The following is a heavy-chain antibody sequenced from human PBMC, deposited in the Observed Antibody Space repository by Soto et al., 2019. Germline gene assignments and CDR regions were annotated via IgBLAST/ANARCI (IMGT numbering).Heavy chain of an antibody. CDR3: ARDRTGYCSGGSCYYYYMDV. CDR2: ISSNGGST. V-gene: IGHV3-64*01. Sequence: EVQLVESGGGLVQPGGSLRLSCAASGFTFSSYAMHWVRQAPGKGLEYVSAISSNGGSTYYANSVKGRFTISRDNSKNTLYLQMGSLRAEDMAVYYCARDRTGYCSGGSCYYYYMDVWGKGTTVTVPS. CDR1: GFTFSSYA. D-gene: IGHD2-15*01. J-gene: IGHJ6*03.